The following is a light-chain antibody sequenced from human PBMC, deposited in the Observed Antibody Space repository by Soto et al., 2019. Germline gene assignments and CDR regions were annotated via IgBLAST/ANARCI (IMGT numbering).Light chain of an antibody. J-gene: IGKJ3*01. CDR1: QSVSSTY. Sequence: EIVLTQSPGTLSLSPGERATLSCRASQSVSSTYLAWYQQKPGQAPRLLIYGASSRATGIPDRFSGSGSGTDFTLTISRLEPEDFAVYYCPQYGSSPLFAFGPGTKVEI. V-gene: IGKV3-20*01. CDR3: PQYGSSPLFA. CDR2: GAS.